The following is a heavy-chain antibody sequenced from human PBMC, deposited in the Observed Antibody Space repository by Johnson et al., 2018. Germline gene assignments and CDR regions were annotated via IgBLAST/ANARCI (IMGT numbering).Heavy chain of an antibody. CDR2: ISSDGSYT. D-gene: IGHD3-9*01. CDR1: GFTFSSYW. CDR3: ARRVAVPGYYYHYMDV. J-gene: IGHJ6*03. Sequence: VQLVESGGGVVQPGRSLRLSCAASGFTFSSYWMHWVRQAPGKGLVWVSHISSDGSYTDYADSVKGRFTVSRDNAENTLYLQMNSLRVGDTAGDYCARRVAVPGYYYHYMDVWGRGTTVTVS. V-gene: IGHV3-74*02.